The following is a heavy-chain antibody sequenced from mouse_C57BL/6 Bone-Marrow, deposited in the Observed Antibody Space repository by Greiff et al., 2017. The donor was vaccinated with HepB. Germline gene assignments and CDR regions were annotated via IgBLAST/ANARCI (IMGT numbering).Heavy chain of an antibody. CDR3: TRMNYSNYDWYFDV. V-gene: IGHV1-15*01. CDR1: GYTFTDYE. D-gene: IGHD2-5*01. Sequence: QVHVKQSGAELVRPGASVTLSCKASGYTFTDYEMHWVKQTPVHGLEWIGAIDPETGGTAYNQKFKGKAILTADKSSSTAYMELRSLTSEDSAVYYCTRMNYSNYDWYFDVWGTGTTVTVSS. J-gene: IGHJ1*03. CDR2: IDPETGGT.